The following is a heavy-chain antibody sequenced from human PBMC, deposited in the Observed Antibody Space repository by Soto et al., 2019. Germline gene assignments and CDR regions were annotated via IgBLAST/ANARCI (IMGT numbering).Heavy chain of an antibody. Sequence: EVQLLESGGGLVQPGGSLRLSCAASGFTFSTYAMSWVRQAPGKGLEWVSAISTSGGHTYYADSVKGRFTLSRDNSKNTLYLQMNSLRAEDTAVYYCAKDHWGSYSGQGTLVTVSS. D-gene: IGHD3-16*01. J-gene: IGHJ4*02. CDR2: ISTSGGHT. CDR1: GFTFSTYA. V-gene: IGHV3-23*01. CDR3: AKDHWGSY.